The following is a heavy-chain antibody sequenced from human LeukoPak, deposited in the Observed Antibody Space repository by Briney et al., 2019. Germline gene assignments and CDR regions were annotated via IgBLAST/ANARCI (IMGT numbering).Heavy chain of an antibody. Sequence: RPGGSLRLSCAASGFTFDDYGMSWVRQAPGKGLEWVSGINWNGGSTGYADSVKGRFTISRDNAKNSLYLQMNSLRAEDMALYYCARGFGSSGCDHCVGDAFDIWGQGTMVTVSS. CDR1: GFTFDDYG. J-gene: IGHJ3*02. CDR2: INWNGGST. CDR3: ARGFGSSGCDHCVGDAFDI. D-gene: IGHD6-19*01. V-gene: IGHV3-20*04.